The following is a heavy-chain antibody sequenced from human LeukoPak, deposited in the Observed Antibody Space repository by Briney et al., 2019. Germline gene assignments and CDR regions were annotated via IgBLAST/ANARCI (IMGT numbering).Heavy chain of an antibody. CDR3: ARGGSYYSGNVFDI. V-gene: IGHV4-59*01. D-gene: IGHD1-26*01. J-gene: IGHJ3*02. Sequence: SETLSLTCTVSGGSISSYYWSWIRQPPGKGLEWIGYIYYSGSTNYNPSLKSRVTISVDTSKNQFSLKLSSVTAADTAVYYCARGGSYYSGNVFDIWGQGAMVIVSS. CDR1: GGSISSYY. CDR2: IYYSGST.